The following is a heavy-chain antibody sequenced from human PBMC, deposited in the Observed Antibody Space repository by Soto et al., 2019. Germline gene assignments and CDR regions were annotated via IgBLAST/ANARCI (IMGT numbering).Heavy chain of an antibody. CDR2: ISNSGST. Sequence: SETLSLTCTVSGGSVTSDEDYWTWIRQSPGKGLEWIGYISNSGSTGYNPSLKTRLSMSVDRSKNQFTLRLTSVTAADTAVYFCATESGSTYGYFDHWGQGTQVTRLL. CDR1: GGSVTSDEDY. D-gene: IGHD5-18*01. V-gene: IGHV4-30-4*01. J-gene: IGHJ4*02. CDR3: ATESGSTYGYFDH.